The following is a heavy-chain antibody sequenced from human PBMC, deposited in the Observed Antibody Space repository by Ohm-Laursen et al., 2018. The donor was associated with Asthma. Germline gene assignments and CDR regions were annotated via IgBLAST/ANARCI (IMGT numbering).Heavy chain of an antibody. CDR1: GGTFSSYA. CDR2: IIPIFGTA. V-gene: IGHV1-69*01. D-gene: IGHD3-22*01. Sequence: SSVKVSCKASGGTFSSYAISWVRQAPGQGLEWMGGIIPIFGTANYAQKFQGRVTITADESTSTAYMELSSLRSEDTAVYYCARASSDYYDSSGYYQNDLDYWGQGTLVTVSS. J-gene: IGHJ4*02. CDR3: ARASSDYYDSSGYYQNDLDY.